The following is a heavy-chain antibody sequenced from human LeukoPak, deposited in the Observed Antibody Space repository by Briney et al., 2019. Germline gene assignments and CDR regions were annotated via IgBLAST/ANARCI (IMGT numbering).Heavy chain of an antibody. CDR2: IYSGGST. CDR1: GFTFSSYD. D-gene: IGHD3-22*01. Sequence: PGGSLRLSYAASGFTFSSYDMSWVRQAPGKGLEWVSFIYSGGSTYYTDSVKGRFTISRDNSKNTLYLQMNSLRAEDTAVYYCARRAGDYSHPYDYWGQGILVTVSS. CDR3: ARRAGDYSHPYDY. J-gene: IGHJ4*02. V-gene: IGHV3-53*01.